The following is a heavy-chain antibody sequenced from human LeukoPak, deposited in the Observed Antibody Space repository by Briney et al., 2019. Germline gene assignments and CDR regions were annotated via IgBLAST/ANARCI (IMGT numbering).Heavy chain of an antibody. Sequence: GGSLRLSCAVSGFSVSGYWMTWVRQAPGKGLEWVANIKQEGSEKNYVDSVKGRFTISRDNAENSLFLQMNSLRVEDTAVYYCAREWQGGIAAAGTRIEGDYWGQGTLVAVSS. J-gene: IGHJ4*02. D-gene: IGHD6-13*01. V-gene: IGHV3-7*01. CDR3: AREWQGGIAAAGTRIEGDY. CDR2: IKQEGSEK. CDR1: GFSVSGYW.